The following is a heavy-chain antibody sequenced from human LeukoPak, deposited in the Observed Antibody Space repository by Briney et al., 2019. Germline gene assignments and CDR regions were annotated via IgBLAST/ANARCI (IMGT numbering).Heavy chain of an antibody. Sequence: GSLRLSCAASGFTVRNIFMSWVRQAPGKGLEWVSIIYNNGDTYYADSLRGRFTISRDNSKNTLYLQLNSLRADDTAVYYCARGGAPNLADYWGPGTLVTVSP. CDR3: ARGGAPNLADY. D-gene: IGHD4/OR15-4a*01. CDR1: GFTVRNIF. V-gene: IGHV3-53*01. CDR2: IYNNGDT. J-gene: IGHJ4*02.